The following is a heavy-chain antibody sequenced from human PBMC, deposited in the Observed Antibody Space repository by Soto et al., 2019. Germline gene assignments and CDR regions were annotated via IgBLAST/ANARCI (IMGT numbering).Heavy chain of an antibody. Sequence: QVQLVQSGAEVKKPGASVKVSCKASGYTFTSYGISWVRQAPGQGLEWMGWISAYNGNTNYAQKLQGRVTMTTDTXKSKAYMELRSLRSDDTAVYYCARAYYYDRSGYLGYWGQGTLVTVSS. CDR3: ARAYYYDRSGYLGY. D-gene: IGHD3-22*01. CDR2: ISAYNGNT. CDR1: GYTFTSYG. J-gene: IGHJ4*02. V-gene: IGHV1-18*01.